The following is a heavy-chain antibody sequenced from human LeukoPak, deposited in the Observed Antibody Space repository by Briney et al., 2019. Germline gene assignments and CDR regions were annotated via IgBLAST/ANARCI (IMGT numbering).Heavy chain of an antibody. J-gene: IGHJ4*02. CDR2: INPSGGST. V-gene: IGHV1-46*01. CDR1: GYTFTSYY. CDR3: ARARGGLWFGLEGFKDY. D-gene: IGHD3-10*01. Sequence: ASVKVSCKAYGYTFTSYYMHWVRQAPGQGLEWMGIINPSGGSTSYAQKFQGRVTMTRDMSTSTAYMELRSLRSDDTAVYYCARARGGLWFGLEGFKDYWGQGTLVTVSS.